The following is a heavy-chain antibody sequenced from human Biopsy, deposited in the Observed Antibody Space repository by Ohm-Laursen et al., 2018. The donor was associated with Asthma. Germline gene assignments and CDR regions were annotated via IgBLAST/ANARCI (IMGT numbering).Heavy chain of an antibody. Sequence: SLRLSCAASGFRLGDYGMHWVRQAPGKGLEWVALLSYDGREKYSSDSVKGRFTISRDKSKNMLFLQMNSLRVEDTAIYYCAKDRDLTHLGDFYYYAMGEWGQGTTVTVSS. CDR3: AKDRDLTHLGDFYYYAMGE. CDR2: LSYDGREK. CDR1: GFRLGDYG. V-gene: IGHV3-30*18. J-gene: IGHJ6*02. D-gene: IGHD3-16*01.